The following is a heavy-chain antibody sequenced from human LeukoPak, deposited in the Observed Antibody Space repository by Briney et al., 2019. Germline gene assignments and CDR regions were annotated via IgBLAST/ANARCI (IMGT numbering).Heavy chain of an antibody. CDR1: GGSISSYY. D-gene: IGHD3-10*01. CDR2: IYYSGST. CDR3: ARHGYYGSGSYVWFDP. Sequence: SETLSLTCTVSGGSISSYYWSWIRQPPGKGLEWIGYIYYSGSTNYNPSLKSRATISVDTSKNQFSLKLSSVTAADTAVYYCARHGYYGSGSYVWFDPWGQGTLVTVSS. J-gene: IGHJ5*02. V-gene: IGHV4-59*08.